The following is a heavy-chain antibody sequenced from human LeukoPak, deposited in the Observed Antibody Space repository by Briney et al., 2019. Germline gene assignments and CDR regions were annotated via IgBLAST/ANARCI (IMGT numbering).Heavy chain of an antibody. CDR1: GGSISSSSYY. Sequence: SETLSLTCTVSGGSISSSSYYWGWIRQPPGKGLEWIESIYYSGSTYYNPSLKSRVTISVDTSKNQFSLKLSSVTAADTAVYYCARSRGYSYGDFDYWGQGTLVTVSS. V-gene: IGHV4-39*07. D-gene: IGHD5-18*01. CDR3: ARSRGYSYGDFDY. J-gene: IGHJ4*02. CDR2: IYYSGST.